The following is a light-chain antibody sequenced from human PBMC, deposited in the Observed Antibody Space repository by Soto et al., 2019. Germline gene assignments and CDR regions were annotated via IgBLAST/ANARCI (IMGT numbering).Light chain of an antibody. J-gene: IGLJ3*02. CDR3: AAWDDSLNGWV. CDR2: EVN. V-gene: IGLV2-8*01. Sequence: QSALTQPPSASGSPGQSVTISCTGTSSDVGGYNYVSWYQQYPGKAPKLMIYEVNKRPSGVPDRFSGSKSGNTASLTVSGLQAEDEADYYCAAWDDSLNGWVFGGGTQLTVL. CDR1: SSDVGGYNY.